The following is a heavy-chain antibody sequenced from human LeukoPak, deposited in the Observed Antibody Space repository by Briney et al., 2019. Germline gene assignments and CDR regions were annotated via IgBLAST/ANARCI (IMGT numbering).Heavy chain of an antibody. J-gene: IGHJ4*02. CDR1: GGSISSYY. Sequence: PSETLSLTCTVSGGSISSYYWSWIRQPPGKGLEWIGYIYYSGSTNYNPSLKSRVTISVDTSKNQFSLKLSSVTAADTAVYYCARAWYSSGWYPYYFDYWGQGTLVTVSS. CDR3: ARAWYSSGWYPYYFDY. CDR2: IYYSGST. D-gene: IGHD6-19*01. V-gene: IGHV4-59*01.